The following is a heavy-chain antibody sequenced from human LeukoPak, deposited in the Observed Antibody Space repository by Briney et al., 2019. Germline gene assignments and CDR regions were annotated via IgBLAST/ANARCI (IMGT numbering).Heavy chain of an antibody. CDR3: ARVDVPRDINDWYFDL. D-gene: IGHD2-15*01. J-gene: IGHJ2*01. CDR2: LYHSGTT. V-gene: IGHV4-38-2*02. CDR1: GYSIAHGFF. Sequence: SETLSLTGTVSGYSIAHGFFWAWIRQPPGGGLEWIGSLYHSGTTYYNTSLKSRISTSVDTSKNQLSLKLRLVTAADTAVYYCARVDVPRDINDWYFDLWGRGTLVTVSS.